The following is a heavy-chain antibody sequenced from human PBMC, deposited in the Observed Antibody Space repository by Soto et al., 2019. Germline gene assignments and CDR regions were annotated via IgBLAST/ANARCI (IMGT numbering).Heavy chain of an antibody. CDR3: ARDQGRYFDWLNRWFDP. V-gene: IGHV3-33*01. J-gene: IGHJ5*02. CDR2: IWYDGSNK. Sequence: GGSLRLSCAASGFTFSSYGMHWVRQAPGKGLEWVAVIWYDGSNKYYADSVKGRFTISRDNSKNTLYLQMNSLRAEDTAVYYCARDQGRYFDWLNRWFDPWGQGTLVTVSS. CDR1: GFTFSSYG. D-gene: IGHD3-9*01.